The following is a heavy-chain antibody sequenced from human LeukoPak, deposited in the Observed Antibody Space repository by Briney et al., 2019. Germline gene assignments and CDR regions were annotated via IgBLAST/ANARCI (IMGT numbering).Heavy chain of an antibody. CDR3: AKSPCRRSYYFDY. CDR1: GFTFSSYA. V-gene: IGHV3-23*01. CDR2: ISGSGGRT. J-gene: IGHJ4*02. Sequence: GGSLRLSCAASGFTFSSYAMSWVRQAPGKGLEWVSAISGSGGRTYYTDSVKGRFSISRDNSKNTLYLQMNRLRAEDTAVYYCAKSPCRRSYYFDYWGQGTLVTVSS.